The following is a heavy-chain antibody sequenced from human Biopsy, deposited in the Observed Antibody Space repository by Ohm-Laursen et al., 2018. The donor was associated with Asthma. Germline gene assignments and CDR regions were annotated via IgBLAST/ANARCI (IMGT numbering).Heavy chain of an antibody. CDR1: GFTFNSYG. CDR2: ISYDGRNK. V-gene: IGHV3-30*03. CDR3: ARGAYYDFWSGYSRPIPGYYGMDV. Sequence: SLRLSCAASGFTFNSYGMHWVRQAPGKGLEWVAVISYDGRNKYYGDSVKGRFTISRDNSKNTVYLQMISLRVEDTSVYCCARGAYYDFWSGYSRPIPGYYGMDVWGHGTTVTVSS. D-gene: IGHD3-3*01. J-gene: IGHJ6*02.